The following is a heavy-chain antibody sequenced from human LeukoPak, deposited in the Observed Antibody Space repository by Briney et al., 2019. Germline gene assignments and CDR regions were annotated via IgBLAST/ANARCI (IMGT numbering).Heavy chain of an antibody. J-gene: IGHJ4*02. CDR3: ARDYDVSPKYSSSWYTFDY. V-gene: IGHV1-2*02. D-gene: IGHD6-13*01. CDR2: INPNSGGT. CDR1: GYTFTGYY. Sequence: ASVKVSCKASGYTFTGYYMHWVRQAPGQGLEWMGWINPNSGGTNYAQKFQGRVTMTRDTSISTAYMELSRLRSDDTAVYYCARDYDVSPKYSSSWYTFDYWGQGTLVTVSS.